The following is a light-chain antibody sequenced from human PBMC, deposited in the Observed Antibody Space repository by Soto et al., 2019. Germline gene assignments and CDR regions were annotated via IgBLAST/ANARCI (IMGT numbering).Light chain of an antibody. CDR1: QSFSSW. CDR3: QQYYTYPWT. J-gene: IGKJ1*01. CDR2: DAS. V-gene: IGKV1-5*01. Sequence: DIQVTQSPSTLSASVGDRVIITCRVSQSFSSWLSWYQHKPGSAPKLLIYDASSLKSGVPSRFSGSGSGTDFALTISSLQPDDFATYYCQQYYTYPWTFGHGTPVAIK.